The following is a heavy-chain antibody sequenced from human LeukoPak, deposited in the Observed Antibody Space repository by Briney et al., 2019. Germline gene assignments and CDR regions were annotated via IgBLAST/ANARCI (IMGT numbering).Heavy chain of an antibody. V-gene: IGHV1-2*02. J-gene: IGHJ6*03. CDR1: GYTFTGYY. D-gene: IGHD3-22*01. CDR3: ARDSSGVYYYYYMDV. Sequence: ASVKVSCKASGYTFTGYYMHWVRQAPGQGLEWMGWINPNSGGTNYAQKFQGRVTMTRDTSISTAYMELSRLRSDDTAVYYCARDSSGVYYYYYMDVWGKGTTVTVSS. CDR2: INPNSGGT.